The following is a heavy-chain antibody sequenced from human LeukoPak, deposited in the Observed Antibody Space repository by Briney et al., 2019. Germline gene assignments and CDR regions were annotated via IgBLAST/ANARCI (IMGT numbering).Heavy chain of an antibody. Sequence: GGSLRLSCVASGLTFCNYGMNCVRQAPGKGLEWVSSIGGSGSTTYYADSVRGRFTISRDNSKNSMYLQMSSLRAEDTAIYYCAEVESSYCRIWGQGTLVTVSS. CDR1: GLTFCNYG. J-gene: IGHJ4*02. CDR3: AEVESSYCRI. D-gene: IGHD3-10*01. V-gene: IGHV3-23*01. CDR2: IGGSGSTT.